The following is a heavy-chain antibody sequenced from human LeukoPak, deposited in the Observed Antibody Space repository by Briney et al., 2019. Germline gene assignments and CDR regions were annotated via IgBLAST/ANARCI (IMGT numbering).Heavy chain of an antibody. V-gene: IGHV3-49*04. D-gene: IGHD3-22*01. CDR3: TRVYYESSGSPDY. CDR2: IRSKAYDGIT. Sequence: PGGSLSLLCTASGFIFGVYARSWVRQAPGKGREGLGFIRSKAYDGITEYGASVKRRFTISRDDSTSIAYLQMNSLKTEDTAVYYCTRVYYESSGSPDYWGQGTLVTVSS. CDR1: GFIFGVYA. J-gene: IGHJ4*02.